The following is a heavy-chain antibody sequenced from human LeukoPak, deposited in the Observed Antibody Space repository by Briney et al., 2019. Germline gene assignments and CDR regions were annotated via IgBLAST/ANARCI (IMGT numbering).Heavy chain of an antibody. CDR1: GGSISSSSYY. CDR3: ARGNYGTDY. V-gene: IGHV4-39*01. Sequence: SETLSLTCTVSGGSISSSSYYWGWIRQPPGKGLEWIGSIYYSGSTYYNPSLKSRVTISVDTSKNQFSLKLSSVTAADTAEYYCARGNYGTDYWGQGTLVTVSS. J-gene: IGHJ4*02. D-gene: IGHD1-7*01. CDR2: IYYSGST.